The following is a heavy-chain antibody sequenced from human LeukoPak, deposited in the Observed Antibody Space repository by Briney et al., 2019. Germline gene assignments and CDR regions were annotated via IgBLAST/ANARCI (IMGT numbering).Heavy chain of an antibody. CDR2: ISSSGSTI. V-gene: IGHV3-48*03. J-gene: IGHJ4*02. CDR3: ARVVSYGPPHDY. CDR1: RFTFSSYE. Sequence: GGSLRLSCAASRFTFSSYEMNWVRQAPGKGLEWVSYISSSGSTIYYADSVKGRFTISRDNAKNSLYLQMNSLRAEDTAVYYCARVVSYGPPHDYWGQGTLVTVS. D-gene: IGHD5-18*01.